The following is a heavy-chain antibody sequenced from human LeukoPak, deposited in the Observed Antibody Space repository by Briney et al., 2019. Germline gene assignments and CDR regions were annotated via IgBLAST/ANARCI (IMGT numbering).Heavy chain of an antibody. D-gene: IGHD3-9*01. V-gene: IGHV5-51*01. CDR3: ARQYYDILTGPNWFDS. CDR2: ILPGDSDT. J-gene: IGHJ5*01. CDR1: GYSFTSYW. Sequence: GESLKISCKASGYSFTSYWIGWVRQMPGKAPEWMGIILPGDSDTRYSPSFQGQVTISADKSITTAYLQWSSLKASDTAIYYCARQYYDILTGPNWFDSWGQGTLVTVSS.